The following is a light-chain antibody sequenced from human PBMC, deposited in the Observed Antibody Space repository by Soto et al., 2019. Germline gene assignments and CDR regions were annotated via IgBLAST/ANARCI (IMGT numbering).Light chain of an antibody. J-gene: IGLJ3*02. V-gene: IGLV8-61*01. Sequence: QTVVTQGPPFSVSPGGTVTLTCGLSSGAVSTSFFPSWYQQTPGQAPRTLIYNTDTLSSGVPDRFSGSILGNKAALTITGAQADDESDYYCLLYVGSGIWVFGGGTKVTVL. CDR1: SGAVSTSFF. CDR3: LLYVGSGIWV. CDR2: NTD.